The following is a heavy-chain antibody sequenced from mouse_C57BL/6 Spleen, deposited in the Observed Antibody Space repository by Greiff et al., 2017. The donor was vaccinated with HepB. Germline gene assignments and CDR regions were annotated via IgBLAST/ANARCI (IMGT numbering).Heavy chain of an antibody. J-gene: IGHJ4*01. CDR3: ARTLPTTVVAPHAMDY. V-gene: IGHV1-7*01. D-gene: IGHD1-1*01. Sequence: QVQLQQSGAELAKPGASVKLSCKASGYTFTSYWMHWVKQRPGQGLEWIGYINPSSGYTKYNQKFKDKATLTADKSSSTAYMQLSSLTYEDSAVYYCARTLPTTVVAPHAMDYWGQGTSVTVSS. CDR2: INPSSGYT. CDR1: GYTFTSYW.